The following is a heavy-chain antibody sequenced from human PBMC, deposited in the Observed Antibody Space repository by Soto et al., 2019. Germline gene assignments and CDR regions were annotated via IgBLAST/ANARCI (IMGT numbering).Heavy chain of an antibody. CDR3: AAEAYYYDSSGPPH. CDR2: IVVGSGNT. CDR1: GFTFTSSA. Sequence: SVKVSCQASGFTFTSSAVQWVRQARGQRLEWIGWIVVGSGNTNYAQKFQERVTITRDISTSTAYMELSSLRSEDTAVYYCAAEAYYYDSSGPPHWGQGTLVTVAS. J-gene: IGHJ1*01. V-gene: IGHV1-58*01. D-gene: IGHD3-22*01.